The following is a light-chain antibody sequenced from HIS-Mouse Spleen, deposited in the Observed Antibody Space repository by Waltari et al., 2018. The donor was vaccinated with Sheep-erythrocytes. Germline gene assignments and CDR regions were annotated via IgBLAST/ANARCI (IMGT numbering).Light chain of an antibody. J-gene: IGLJ2*01. CDR2: QDS. Sequence: SYELTQPPSVSVSPGQTASITCSGDKLGDKYACWYQQKPGQSPVLVIYQDSKRPSGIPERFSGSNSGNTATLTISGTQAMDEADYYCQAWDSSGNHRLFGGGTKLTVL. V-gene: IGLV3-1*01. CDR3: QAWDSSGNHRL. CDR1: KLGDKY.